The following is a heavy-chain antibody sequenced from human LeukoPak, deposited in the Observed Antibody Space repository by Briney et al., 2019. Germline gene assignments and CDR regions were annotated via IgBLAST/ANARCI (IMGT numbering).Heavy chain of an antibody. CDR2: IWYDGSNK. J-gene: IGHJ4*02. CDR1: GFTFSSYG. Sequence: GGSLRLSCAASGFTFSSYGMHWVRQAPGKGLEWVAVIWYDGSNKYYADSVKGRFTISRDNSKNKLYLQMNSLRAEDTAVYYCARVPPYSSGWYRFDYWGQGTLVTVSS. CDR3: ARVPPYSSGWYRFDY. V-gene: IGHV3-33*01. D-gene: IGHD6-19*01.